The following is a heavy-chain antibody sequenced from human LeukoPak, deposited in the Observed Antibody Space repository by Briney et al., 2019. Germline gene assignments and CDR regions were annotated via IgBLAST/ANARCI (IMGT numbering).Heavy chain of an antibody. CDR2: IYYSGST. V-gene: IGHV4-39*07. J-gene: IGHJ3*02. CDR1: GGSISSSSYY. CDR3: ASLGVVVNAFDI. D-gene: IGHD3-22*01. Sequence: SETLSLTCTVSGGSISSSSYYWGWIRQPPGKGLEWIGSIYYSGSTYYNPSLKSRVTISVDTSKNQFSLKLSSVTAADTAVYYCASLGVVVNAFDIWGQGTMVTVSS.